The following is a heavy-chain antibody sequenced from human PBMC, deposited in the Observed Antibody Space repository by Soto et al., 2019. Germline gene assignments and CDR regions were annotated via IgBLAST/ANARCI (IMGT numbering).Heavy chain of an antibody. J-gene: IGHJ4*02. V-gene: IGHV3-9*01. Sequence: GGSLRLSCAASGFTFDDYAMHWVRQDPGKGLEWVSGIGWNGGSIAYAESVKGRFTISRDNAKNSLYLQMNRLRDEDTALYYCAKGHGSGSYYLNYFDYWGQGTLVTVSS. CDR2: IGWNGGSI. CDR1: GFTFDDYA. CDR3: AKGHGSGSYYLNYFDY. D-gene: IGHD3-10*01.